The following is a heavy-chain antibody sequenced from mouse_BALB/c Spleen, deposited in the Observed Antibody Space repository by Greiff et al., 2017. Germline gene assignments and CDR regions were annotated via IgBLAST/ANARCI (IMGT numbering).Heavy chain of an antibody. D-gene: IGHD1-1*01. V-gene: IGHV3-8*02. CDR2: ISYSGST. CDR1: GDSITSGY. CDR3: ASLFYYGSTFDY. Sequence: EVQRVESGPSLVKPSQTLSLTCSVTGDSITSGYWNWIRKFPGNKLEYMGYISYSGSTYYNPSLKSRISITRDTSKNQYYLQLNSVTTEDTATYYCASLFYYGSTFDYWGQGTTLTVSS. J-gene: IGHJ2*01.